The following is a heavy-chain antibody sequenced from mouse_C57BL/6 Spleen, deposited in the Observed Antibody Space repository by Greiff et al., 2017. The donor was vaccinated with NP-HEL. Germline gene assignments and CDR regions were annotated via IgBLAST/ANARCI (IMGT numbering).Heavy chain of an antibody. J-gene: IGHJ4*01. CDR2: INPGSGGT. V-gene: IGHV1-54*01. Sequence: QVQLKQSGAELVRPGTSVKVSCKASGYAFTNYLIEWVKQRPGQGLEWIGVINPGSGGTNYNEKFKGKATLTADKSSSTAYMQLSSLTSEDSAVYFCARSFYDGYTGYYAMDYWGQGTSVTVSS. D-gene: IGHD2-3*01. CDR3: ARSFYDGYTGYYAMDY. CDR1: GYAFTNYL.